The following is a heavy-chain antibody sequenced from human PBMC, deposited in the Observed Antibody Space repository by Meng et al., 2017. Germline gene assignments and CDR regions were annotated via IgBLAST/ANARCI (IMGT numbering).Heavy chain of an antibody. Sequence: GGPLRLSCAVSGVSFSDFDIHWVRQASGKGLEWVGRFGGRRKNYAAAYAAPVRGRFTISRDDSRSTAYLQMDSLKTDDSAVYYCTMYIRGHIWGQGTMVTVSS. J-gene: IGHJ3*02. V-gene: IGHV3-73*01. D-gene: IGHD1-1*01. CDR3: TMYIRGHI. CDR1: GVSFSDFD. CDR2: FGGRRKNYAA.